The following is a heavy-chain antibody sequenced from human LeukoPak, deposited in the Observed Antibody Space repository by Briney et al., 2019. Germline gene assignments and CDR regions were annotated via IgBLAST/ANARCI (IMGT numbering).Heavy chain of an antibody. J-gene: IGHJ4*02. CDR2: ISAYNGNT. V-gene: IGHV1-18*01. CDR1: GCTFTSYG. Sequence: ASVKVSCKASGCTFTSYGISWVRQAPGQGLEWMGWISAYNGNTNYAQKLQGRVTMTTDTSTSTAYMELRSLRSDDTAVYYCARDRIEAFSSGSGAITTMVRGDYWGQGTLVTVSS. CDR3: ARDRIEAFSSGSGAITTMVRGDY. D-gene: IGHD3-10*01.